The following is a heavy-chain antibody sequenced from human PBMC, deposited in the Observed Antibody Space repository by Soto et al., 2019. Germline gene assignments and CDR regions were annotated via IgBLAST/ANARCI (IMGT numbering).Heavy chain of an antibody. CDR1: GYTFTSYY. D-gene: IGHD3-22*01. Sequence: ASVKVSCKASGYTFTSYYMHWVRQAPGQGLEWMGIINPSGGSTSYAQKFQGRVTMTRDTSTSTVYMELSSLRSEDTAVYCCARDIGYYYDSSGYYLDYWGQGTLVTVSS. V-gene: IGHV1-46*01. J-gene: IGHJ4*02. CDR3: ARDIGYYYDSSGYYLDY. CDR2: INPSGGST.